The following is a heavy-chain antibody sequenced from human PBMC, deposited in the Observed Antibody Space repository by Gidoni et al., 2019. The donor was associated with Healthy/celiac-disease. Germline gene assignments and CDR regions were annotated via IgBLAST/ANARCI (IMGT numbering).Heavy chain of an antibody. CDR3: ARGDYYDSSGYYLSGGGWNYFDY. V-gene: IGHV1-46*01. Sequence: QVQLVQSGAEVKKPGASVTVSCKASGYTFTSYYMHWVRQAPGQGLEWMGIINPSGGSTSYAQKFQGRVTMTRDTSTSTVYMELSSLRSEDTAVYYCARGDYYDSSGYYLSGGGWNYFDYWGQGTLVTVSS. CDR1: GYTFTSYY. CDR2: INPSGGST. D-gene: IGHD3-22*01. J-gene: IGHJ4*02.